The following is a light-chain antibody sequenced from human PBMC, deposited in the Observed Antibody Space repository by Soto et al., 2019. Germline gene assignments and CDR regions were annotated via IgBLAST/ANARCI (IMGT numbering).Light chain of an antibody. CDR3: CSYAGSYTLV. V-gene: IGLV2-11*01. Sequence: QSALTQPRSVSGSPRQSVTISCTGTSSDVGGYNYVSWYQQHSGKAPKLMIYDVSKRPSRVPDRFSGSKSGNTASLTISGLQAEDEADYYCCSYAGSYTLVFGGGTKLTVL. CDR2: DVS. J-gene: IGLJ2*01. CDR1: SSDVGGYNY.